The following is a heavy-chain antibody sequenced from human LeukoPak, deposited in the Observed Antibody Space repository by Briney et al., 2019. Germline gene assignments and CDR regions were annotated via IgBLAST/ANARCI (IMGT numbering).Heavy chain of an antibody. V-gene: IGHV4-59*08. J-gene: IGHJ5*02. Sequence: SETLSLTCTVSGGSISSYYWSWIRQPPGKGLEWIGYIYYSGSTNYNPSLKSRVTISVDTSKNQFSLKLSSVTAADTAVYYCARVTPKTMVRGVIYWFDPWGQGTLVTVSS. CDR1: GGSISSYY. CDR3: ARVTPKTMVRGVIYWFDP. D-gene: IGHD3-10*01. CDR2: IYYSGST.